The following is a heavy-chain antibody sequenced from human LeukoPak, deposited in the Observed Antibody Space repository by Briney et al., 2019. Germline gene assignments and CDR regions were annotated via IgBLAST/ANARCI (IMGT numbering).Heavy chain of an antibody. CDR3: ARGGRYCSGGSCYSIVDY. J-gene: IGHJ4*02. CDR1: GGSISSYY. V-gene: IGHV4-59*01. D-gene: IGHD2-15*01. Sequence: PSETLSLTCTGSGGSISSYYWSWIRQPPGKGLEWIGYIYYSGSTNYNPSLKSRVTISVDPSKNQLSLKLSSVTAADTAVYYCARGGRYCSGGSCYSIVDYWGQGTLVTVSS. CDR2: IYYSGST.